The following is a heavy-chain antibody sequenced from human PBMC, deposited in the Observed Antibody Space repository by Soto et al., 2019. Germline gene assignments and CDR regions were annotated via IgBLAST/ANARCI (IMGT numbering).Heavy chain of an antibody. CDR3: AKDQYYYDSSGSSGAFDI. Sequence: GGSLRLSCAASGFTFSSYAMSWVRQAPGKGLEWVSAISGSGGSTYYADSVKGRFTISRDNSKNTLYLQMNSLRAEDTAVYYCAKDQYYYDSSGSSGAFDIWGQGTMVTVSS. CDR2: ISGSGGST. V-gene: IGHV3-23*01. D-gene: IGHD3-22*01. CDR1: GFTFSSYA. J-gene: IGHJ3*02.